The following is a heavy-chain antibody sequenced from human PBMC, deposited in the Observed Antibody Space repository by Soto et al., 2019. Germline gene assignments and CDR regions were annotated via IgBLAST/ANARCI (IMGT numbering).Heavy chain of an antibody. CDR3: ASGYSSGKIHFDY. Sequence: QVQLVQSGAEVKKPGSSVKVSCKASGGTFSSYAISWVRQAPGQGLEWMGGIIPIFGTANYAQKFQGRVTITADEPTSKAYRGLSSLRSEDTAVYYCASGYSSGKIHFDYWGQGTLVTVSS. CDR2: IIPIFGTA. CDR1: GGTFSSYA. J-gene: IGHJ4*02. D-gene: IGHD6-19*01. V-gene: IGHV1-69*01.